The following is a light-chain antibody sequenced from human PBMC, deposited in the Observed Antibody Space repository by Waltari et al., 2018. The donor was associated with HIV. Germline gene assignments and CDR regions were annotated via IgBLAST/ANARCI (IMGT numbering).Light chain of an antibody. CDR1: SSDVGGYNY. V-gene: IGLV2-11*01. J-gene: IGLJ2*01. CDR2: DVN. Sequence: QSALTQPRSVSGSPGQSVSISCSGSSSDVGGYNYVSWYQQHPNKAPKLIIYDVNERPAGVPHRFSGSKSGNTATLTSSGLQADDEADYVCSSFAGAYTFVIFGGGTKLAVV. CDR3: SSFAGAYTFVI.